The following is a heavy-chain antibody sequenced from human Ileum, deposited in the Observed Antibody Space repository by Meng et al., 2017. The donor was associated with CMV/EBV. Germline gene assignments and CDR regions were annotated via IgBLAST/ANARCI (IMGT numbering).Heavy chain of an antibody. CDR3: AGDSIVLMDYYYGMDV. CDR1: GFTFSSYS. D-gene: IGHD2-8*01. V-gene: IGHV3-21*01. CDR2: ISSSSSYI. Sequence: GESLKISCAASGFTFSSYSMNWVRQAPGKGLEWVSSISSSSSYIYYADSVKGRFTISRDNAKNSLYLQMNSLRAEDTAVYYCAGDSIVLMDYYYGMDVWGQGTTVTGAS. J-gene: IGHJ6*01.